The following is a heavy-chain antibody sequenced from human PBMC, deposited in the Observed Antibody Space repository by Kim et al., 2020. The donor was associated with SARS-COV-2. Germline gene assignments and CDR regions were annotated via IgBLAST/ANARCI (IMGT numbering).Heavy chain of an antibody. D-gene: IGHD1-26*01. Sequence: GGSLRLSCAASGFTFSSYAMHWVRQAPGKGLEWVAVISYDGSNKYYADSVKGRFTISRDNSKNTLYLQMNRLRAEDTAVYYCARDTSQDSGSYYWG. J-gene: IGHJ4*01. CDR3: ARDTSQDSGSYY. CDR2: ISYDGSNK. CDR1: GFTFSSYA. V-gene: IGHV3-30*04.